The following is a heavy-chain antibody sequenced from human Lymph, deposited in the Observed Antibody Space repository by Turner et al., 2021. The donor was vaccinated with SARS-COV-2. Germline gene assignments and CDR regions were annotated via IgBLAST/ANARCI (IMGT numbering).Heavy chain of an antibody. V-gene: IGHV3-33*01. J-gene: IGHJ6*02. D-gene: IGHD6-13*01. Sequence: QVQLVESGGGVVQPGRSLRLSWDASGFTFSSYGMHWGRQAPGKGLGWVAVIWYDGSNKYYADSVKGRFTISRDNSKNTLYLQMNSLRAEDTAVYYCAREESSNGMDVWGQGTTVTVSS. CDR1: GFTFSSYG. CDR2: IWYDGSNK. CDR3: AREESSNGMDV.